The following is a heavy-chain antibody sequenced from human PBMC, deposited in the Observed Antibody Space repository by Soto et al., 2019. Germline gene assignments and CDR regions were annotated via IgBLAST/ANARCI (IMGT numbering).Heavy chain of an antibody. CDR1: GFTFNSYW. D-gene: IGHD4-4*01. V-gene: IGHV3-7*01. Sequence: EVQLVESGGGLVQPGGSLRLNCVASGFTFNSYWMSWVRQSPGKGLEWVANIKQDGSAINYLDSLRGRFTISRDNGKNSLYLQMNSLSAEDAAVYYCATGRPRSNWVDFDYWGQGILVAVSS. CDR3: ATGRPRSNWVDFDY. CDR2: IKQDGSAI. J-gene: IGHJ4*02.